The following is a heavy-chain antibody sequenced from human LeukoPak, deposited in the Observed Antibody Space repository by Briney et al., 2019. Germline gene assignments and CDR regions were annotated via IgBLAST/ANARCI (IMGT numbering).Heavy chain of an antibody. CDR3: ARASYYDFWSGYYGPDAFDI. D-gene: IGHD3-3*01. Sequence: PSETLSLTCAVYGGSFSGYYWSWIRQPPGKGLEWIGEINHSGSTNYNPSLKSRVTISVDTSKNQFSLKLSSVTAADTAAYYCARASYYDFWSGYYGPDAFDIWGQGTMVTVSS. V-gene: IGHV4-34*01. CDR2: INHSGST. CDR1: GGSFSGYY. J-gene: IGHJ3*02.